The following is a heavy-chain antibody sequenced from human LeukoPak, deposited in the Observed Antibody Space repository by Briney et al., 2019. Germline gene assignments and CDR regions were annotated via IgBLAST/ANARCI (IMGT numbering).Heavy chain of an antibody. V-gene: IGHV4-39*01. J-gene: IGHJ4*02. D-gene: IGHD3-10*01. CDR2: IYHSGST. CDR1: GGSISSSSYY. CDR3: ANTMVRGVPFDY. Sequence: SETLSLTCTVSGGSISSSSYYWGWIRQPPGKGLEWIGSIYHSGSTYYNPSLKSRVTISVDTSKNQFSLKLSSVTAADTAVYYCANTMVRGVPFDYWGQGTLVTVSS.